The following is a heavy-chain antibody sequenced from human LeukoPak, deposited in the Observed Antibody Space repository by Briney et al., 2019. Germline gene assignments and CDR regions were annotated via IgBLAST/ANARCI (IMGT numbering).Heavy chain of an antibody. CDR3: AKDRVAVAGIIVYGMDV. D-gene: IGHD6-19*01. CDR1: GFTFSSYG. CDR2: ISYDGSNK. V-gene: IGHV3-30*18. J-gene: IGHJ6*02. Sequence: GRSLRLSCAASGFTFSSYGMHWVRQAPGKGLEWVAVISYDGSNKYYADSVKGRFTISRDNSKNTLYLQMSSLRAEDTAVYYCAKDRVAVAGIIVYGMDVWGQGTTVTVSS.